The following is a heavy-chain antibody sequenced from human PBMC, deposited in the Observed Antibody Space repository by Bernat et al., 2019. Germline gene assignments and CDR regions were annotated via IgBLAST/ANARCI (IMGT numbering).Heavy chain of an antibody. CDR1: GYTFTGYY. V-gene: IGHV1-2*04. CDR3: ARSILSVDARLDY. Sequence: QVQLVQSGAEVKKPGASVKVSCKASGYTFTGYYMHWVRQAPGQGLEWMGWINPNSGGTNYAQKFQGWVTMTRDTSISTAYMALSRLRSDDTAVYYCARSILSVDARLDYWGQGTLVTVSS. J-gene: IGHJ4*02. CDR2: INPNSGGT. D-gene: IGHD2-8*01.